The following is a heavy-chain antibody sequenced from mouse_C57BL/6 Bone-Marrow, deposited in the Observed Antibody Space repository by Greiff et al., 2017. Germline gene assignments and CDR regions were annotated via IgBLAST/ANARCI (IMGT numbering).Heavy chain of an antibody. CDR3: ARRSYYYGSHDY. V-gene: IGHV5-6*02. CDR1: GFTFSSYG. Sequence: EVKVVESGGDLVKPGGSLKLSCAASGFTFSSYGMSWVRQTPDKRLEWVATISSGGSYTYYPDSVKGRFTISRDNAKNTLYLQMSSLKSEDTAMYYCARRSYYYGSHDYGGQGTTLTVSS. D-gene: IGHD1-1*01. J-gene: IGHJ2*01. CDR2: ISSGGSYT.